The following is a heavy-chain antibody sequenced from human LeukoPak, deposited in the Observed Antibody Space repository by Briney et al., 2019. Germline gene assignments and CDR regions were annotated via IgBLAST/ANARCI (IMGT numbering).Heavy chain of an antibody. J-gene: IGHJ3*02. CDR1: GFTFSSYS. CDR2: ISSSSSYI. Sequence: GGSLRLSCAASGFTFSSYSMNWVRQAPGKGLEWVSSISSSSSYIYYADSVKGRFTISRDNAKNSLYLQMNSLRAEDTAVYYCARDRDGYKRGAFDIWGQGTMVTVSS. CDR3: ARDRDGYKRGAFDI. V-gene: IGHV3-21*01. D-gene: IGHD5-24*01.